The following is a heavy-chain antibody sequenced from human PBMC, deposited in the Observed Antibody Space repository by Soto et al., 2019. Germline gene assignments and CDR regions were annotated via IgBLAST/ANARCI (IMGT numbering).Heavy chain of an antibody. CDR3: AKPHYYDSSGYYWFDY. V-gene: IGHV3-23*01. J-gene: IGHJ4*02. CDR1: GFTFSSYA. D-gene: IGHD3-22*01. CDR2: ISGSGGST. Sequence: EVQLLESGGGLVQPGGSLRLSCAASGFTFSSYAMSWVRQAPGKGLEWVSAISGSGGSTYYADSVKGRFTISRDNSKNTLYLQMNSRRAEDTAVYYCAKPHYYDSSGYYWFDYWGQGTLVTVSS.